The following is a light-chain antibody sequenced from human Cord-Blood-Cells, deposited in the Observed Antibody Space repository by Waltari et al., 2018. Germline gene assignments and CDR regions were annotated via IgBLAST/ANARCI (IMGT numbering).Light chain of an antibody. CDR1: SSDVGGYNY. CDR3: SSYTSSSTWV. V-gene: IGLV2-14*01. CDR2: DVS. J-gene: IGLJ3*02. Sequence: SAPTQPASVSGSPGQSITLSCTGTSSDVGGYNYLSWYQQHPGKAPKLMIYDVSKRPSGVSNRFSGSKSGNTASLTISGLQAEDEADYYCSSYTSSSTWVFGGGTKLTVL.